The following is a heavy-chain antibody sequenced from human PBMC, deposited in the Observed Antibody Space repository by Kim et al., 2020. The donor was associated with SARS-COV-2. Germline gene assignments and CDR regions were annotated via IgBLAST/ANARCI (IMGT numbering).Heavy chain of an antibody. CDR2: INPNSGGT. Sequence: ASVKVSCKASGYTFTGYYMHWVRQAPGQGLEWMGRINPNSGGTNYAQKFQGRVTMTRDTSISTAYMELSRLRSDDTAVYYCARGFMSGFYYYDPEGAFDIWGQGTMVTVSS. J-gene: IGHJ3*02. CDR3: ARGFMSGFYYYDPEGAFDI. CDR1: GYTFTGYY. D-gene: IGHD3-22*01. V-gene: IGHV1-2*06.